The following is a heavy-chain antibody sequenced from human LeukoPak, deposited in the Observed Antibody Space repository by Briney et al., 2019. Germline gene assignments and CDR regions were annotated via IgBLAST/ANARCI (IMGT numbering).Heavy chain of an antibody. CDR3: AGGAYGDYVTGFGFDY. D-gene: IGHD4-17*01. J-gene: IGHJ4*02. Sequence: SVKVSCKASGYTFTSYGISWVRQAPGQGLEWMGGIIPIFGTANYAQKFQGRVKITTDESTRTAYMQLSSLRSEDTAVYYCAGGAYGDYVTGFGFDYWGQGTLVTVSS. V-gene: IGHV1-69*05. CDR1: GYTFTSYG. CDR2: IIPIFGTA.